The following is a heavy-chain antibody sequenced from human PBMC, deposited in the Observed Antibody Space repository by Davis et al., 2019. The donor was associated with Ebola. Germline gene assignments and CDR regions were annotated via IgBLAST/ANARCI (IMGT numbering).Heavy chain of an antibody. V-gene: IGHV1-3*01. J-gene: IGHJ4*02. CDR1: GYTFTSYA. Sequence: ASVTVSCKASGYTFTSYAMHWVRQAPGQRLEWMGWINAGNGNTKYSQKFQGRVTITRDTSASTAYMELSSLRSEDTAVYYCARSIRELLTFDYWGQGTLVTVSS. CDR3: ARSIRELLTFDY. CDR2: INAGNGNT. D-gene: IGHD1-26*01.